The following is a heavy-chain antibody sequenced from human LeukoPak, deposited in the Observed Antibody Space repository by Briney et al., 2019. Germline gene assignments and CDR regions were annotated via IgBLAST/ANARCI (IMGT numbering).Heavy chain of an antibody. Sequence: GGSLRLSCAASGFTFNSCAMSWVRQAPGKGLEWVSTISDSGTSTFYADSVKGRFTISRDNSKNTLYVQMSSLRAEDTAVYYCAKRDYYSFDYWGQGTLVTVSS. CDR2: ISDSGTST. CDR3: AKRDYYSFDY. J-gene: IGHJ4*02. V-gene: IGHV3-23*01. D-gene: IGHD2/OR15-2a*01. CDR1: GFTFNSCA.